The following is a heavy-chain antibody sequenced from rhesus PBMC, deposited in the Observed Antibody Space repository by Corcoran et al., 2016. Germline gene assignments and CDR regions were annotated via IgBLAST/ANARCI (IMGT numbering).Heavy chain of an antibody. J-gene: IGHJ4*01. CDR3: ARVRAPYNFWSGYSPFDY. D-gene: IGHD3-3*01. Sequence: QVTLKESGPALVKPTQTLTLTCTFSGFSLITSGMGVGWIRQPPGKALAWLASIYWDDDKYYSTSLKSRLTISKDTSKNQVVLTMTNMDPVDTATYYCARVRAPYNFWSGYSPFDYWGQGVLVTVSS. CDR2: IYWDDDK. CDR1: GFSLITSGMG. V-gene: IGHV2S1*01.